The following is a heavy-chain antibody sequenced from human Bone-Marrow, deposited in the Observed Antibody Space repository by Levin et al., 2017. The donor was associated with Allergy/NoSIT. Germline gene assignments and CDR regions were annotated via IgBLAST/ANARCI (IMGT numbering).Heavy chain of an antibody. D-gene: IGHD1-1*01. Sequence: PGGSLRLSCAASGVTFSGSAMHWVRQASGKGLEWVGRIRSKANNYATTYAASVKGRFTISRDDSKNTAYLQMNSLKTEDTAVYYCTRSRGNRYSRLDYWGQGTLVTVSS. J-gene: IGHJ4*02. CDR2: IRSKANNYAT. CDR3: TRSRGNRYSRLDY. CDR1: GVTFSGSA. V-gene: IGHV3-73*01.